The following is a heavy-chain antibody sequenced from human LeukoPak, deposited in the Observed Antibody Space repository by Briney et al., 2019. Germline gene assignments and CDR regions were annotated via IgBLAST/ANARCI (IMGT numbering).Heavy chain of an antibody. Sequence: PGGSLRLSCAASGFTFSSYAMSWVRQAPGKGLEWVSAISGSGGSTYYADSVKGRFTISRDNSKNTLYLQMNSLRAEDTAVYYCAKDHPSQLGIITTVRGVIVGGFDYWGQGTLVTVSS. V-gene: IGHV3-23*01. CDR3: AKDHPSQLGIITTVRGVIVGGFDY. J-gene: IGHJ4*02. D-gene: IGHD3-10*01. CDR1: GFTFSSYA. CDR2: ISGSGGST.